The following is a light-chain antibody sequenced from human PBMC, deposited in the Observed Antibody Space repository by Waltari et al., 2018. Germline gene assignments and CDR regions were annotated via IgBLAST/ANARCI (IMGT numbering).Light chain of an antibody. V-gene: IGLV3-19*01. CDR3: NSRDTSGTLWV. CDR2: GKN. Sequence: SSELTQDPAVSVALRQTVRITCQVDSLRSSYASWYQQNPGQAPQLFLQGKNNRPSGIPDRFSGSDSVDTTSLTITGVQAEDEADYYCNSRDTSGTLWVFGGGTKLTVL. CDR1: SLRSSY. J-gene: IGLJ3*02.